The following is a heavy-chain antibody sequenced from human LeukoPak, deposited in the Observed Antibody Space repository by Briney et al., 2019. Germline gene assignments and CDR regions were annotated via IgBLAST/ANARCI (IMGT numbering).Heavy chain of an antibody. D-gene: IGHD4-17*01. J-gene: IGHJ4*02. Sequence: PSETLSLTCAVSGVSFNDYYWSWVRQTPGKGLEWIGEINHSGYTNDSPSLKSRVALSIDTSRKQFSLNLRSVTVADSGIYYCARMTTGHDYWGQGTLVTVSS. CDR1: GVSFNDYY. CDR3: ARMTTGHDY. CDR2: INHSGYT. V-gene: IGHV4-34*01.